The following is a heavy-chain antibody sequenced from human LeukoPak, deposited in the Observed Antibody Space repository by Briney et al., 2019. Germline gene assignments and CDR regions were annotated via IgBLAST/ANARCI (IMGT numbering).Heavy chain of an antibody. V-gene: IGHV3-11*04. J-gene: IGHJ3*01. CDR3: ATYRCTGDSCYADYDAFDF. Sequence: PGGSLRLSCAASGFIFSDCHMSWIRQAPGKGLEWVSYISGSGSTIYYADSVEGRFTISRDNANNSLFLQMNSLRAEDTAVYYCATYRCTGDSCYADYDAFDFWGQGTTVIVSS. CDR1: GFIFSDCH. D-gene: IGHD2-2*01. CDR2: ISGSGSTI.